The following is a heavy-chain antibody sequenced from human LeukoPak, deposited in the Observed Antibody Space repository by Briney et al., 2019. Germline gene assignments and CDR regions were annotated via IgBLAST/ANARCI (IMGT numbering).Heavy chain of an antibody. CDR3: ASNWSDFDY. D-gene: IGHD1-1*01. J-gene: IGHJ4*02. Sequence: PSETLSLTCTVSGGSISSGSYYWSWIRQPAGKGLEWIGRIYTSGSTNYNPSLKSRVTISVDTSKNQFSLKLSSVTAADTAVYYCASNWSDFDYWGQRILVTVSS. CDR1: GGSISSGSYY. V-gene: IGHV4-61*02. CDR2: IYTSGST.